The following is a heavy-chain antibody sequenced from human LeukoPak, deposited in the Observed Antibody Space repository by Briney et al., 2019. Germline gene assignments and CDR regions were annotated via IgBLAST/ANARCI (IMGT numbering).Heavy chain of an antibody. CDR1: GFTFSSYA. V-gene: IGHV3-23*01. Sequence: PGGSLRLSCAASGFTFSSYAMSWVRQAPGKGLEWVSAISGSGGTIYYADSVKGRFTISRDNAKNSLYLQMNSLRAEDTAVYYCARVYLSREDHWGQGTLVTVSS. CDR2: ISGSGGTI. J-gene: IGHJ4*02. CDR3: ARVYLSREDH. D-gene: IGHD1-26*01.